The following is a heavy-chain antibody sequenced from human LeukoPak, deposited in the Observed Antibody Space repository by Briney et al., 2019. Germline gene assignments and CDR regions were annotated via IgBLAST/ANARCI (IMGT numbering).Heavy chain of an antibody. J-gene: IGHJ5*02. CDR1: GGSISSSNYY. Sequence: SETLSLTCTVSGGSISSSNYYWGWIRQPPGKGLEWIGYIFNSGSTYYNPSLKSRVTISVVTSKNQFSLKLSSVTAADTAVYYCARDATEAVAGPGAWFDPWGQGTLVTVSS. D-gene: IGHD6-19*01. CDR2: IFNSGST. CDR3: ARDATEAVAGPGAWFDP. V-gene: IGHV4-39*07.